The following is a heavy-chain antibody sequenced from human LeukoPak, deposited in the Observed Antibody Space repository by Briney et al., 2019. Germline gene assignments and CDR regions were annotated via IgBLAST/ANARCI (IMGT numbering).Heavy chain of an antibody. CDR1: GYSFSSGFF. Sequence: NPSETLSLTCTVSGYSFSSGFFWGWIRQPPGKGLEWIGSLYHTGTTYNNPSLKSRVTMSLDTSKNQFSLKMTSVTAADTAVYYCARDKDLAVAANWFDPWGQGTLVIVSS. CDR2: LYHTGTT. D-gene: IGHD6-19*01. CDR3: ARDKDLAVAANWFDP. V-gene: IGHV4-38-2*02. J-gene: IGHJ5*02.